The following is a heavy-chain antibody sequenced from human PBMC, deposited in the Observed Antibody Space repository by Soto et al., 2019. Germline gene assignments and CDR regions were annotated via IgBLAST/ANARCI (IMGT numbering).Heavy chain of an antibody. V-gene: IGHV1-69*12. D-gene: IGHD2-15*01. J-gene: IGHJ6*02. CDR1: GDTFSSYA. Sequence: QVQLVQSGAEVKKPGSSVKVSCQASGDTFSSYAISWVRQAPGQGLDWMGGIIPIFGTENYAQKFQGSVTITADERTSTALMELSSLRYENTAVYYCAGNPVGRGYYYGMDVWGQGTTVTVAS. CDR2: IIPIFGTE. CDR3: AGNPVGRGYYYGMDV.